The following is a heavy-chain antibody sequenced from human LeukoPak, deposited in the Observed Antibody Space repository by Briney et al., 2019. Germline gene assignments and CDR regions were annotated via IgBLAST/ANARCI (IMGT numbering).Heavy chain of an antibody. V-gene: IGHV4-38-2*01. Sequence: MSSETLSLTCAVSGYSISSGYYWGWIRQPPGKGLEWIGSIYHSGSTYYNPSLKSRVTISVDTSKNQFSLKLSSVTAADTAVYYCARRGYYDSWGQGTLVTVSS. CDR1: GYSISSGYY. J-gene: IGHJ4*02. D-gene: IGHD3-22*01. CDR3: ARRGYYDS. CDR2: IYHSGST.